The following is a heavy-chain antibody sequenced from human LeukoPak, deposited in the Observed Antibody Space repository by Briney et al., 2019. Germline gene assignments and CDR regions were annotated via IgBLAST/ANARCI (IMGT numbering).Heavy chain of an antibody. J-gene: IGHJ4*02. CDR1: GFTFSTYT. V-gene: IGHV3-21*01. D-gene: IGHD2-8*01. CDR2: ISGGSNYI. Sequence: GGSLRLSCTASGFTFSTYTMNWVRQSPGKGLEWVSSISGGSNYIYYGDSVKGRFTISRDNAKNSLYLQMNSLRAEDTAVYYCARRTNDFDYWGQGTLVTVSS. CDR3: ARRTNDFDY.